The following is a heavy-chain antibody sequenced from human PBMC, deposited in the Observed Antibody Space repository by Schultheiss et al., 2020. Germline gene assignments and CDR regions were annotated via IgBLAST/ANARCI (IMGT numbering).Heavy chain of an antibody. CDR2: IWYDGSNK. CDR3: ARVGDGYCSGGSCYPDY. D-gene: IGHD2-15*01. CDR1: GFTFSSYG. V-gene: IGHV3-30*19. Sequence: GGSLRLSCAASGFTFSSYGMHWVRQAPGKGLEWVAVIWYDGSNKYYADSVKGRFTISRDNSKNTLYLQMNSLRAEDTAVYYCARVGDGYCSGGSCYPDYWGQGTLVTVSA. J-gene: IGHJ4*02.